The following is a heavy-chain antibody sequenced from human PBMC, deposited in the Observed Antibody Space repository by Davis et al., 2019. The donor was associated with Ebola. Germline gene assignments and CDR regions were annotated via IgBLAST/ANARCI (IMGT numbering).Heavy chain of an antibody. CDR3: AKDSSGYYGWFDP. CDR1: GFTFSSYG. D-gene: IGHD3-22*01. V-gene: IGHV3-30*18. CDR2: ISYDGSNK. Sequence: GESLKISCAAFGFTFSSYGMHWVRQAPGKGLEWVAVISYDGSNKYYADSVKGRFTISRDNSKNTLYLQMNSLRAEDTAVYYCAKDSSGYYGWFDPWGQGTLVTVSS. J-gene: IGHJ5*02.